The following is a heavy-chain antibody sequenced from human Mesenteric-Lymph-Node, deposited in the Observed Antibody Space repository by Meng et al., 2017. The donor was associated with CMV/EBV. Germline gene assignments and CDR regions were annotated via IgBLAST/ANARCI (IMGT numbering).Heavy chain of an antibody. CDR2: INDRGTT. D-gene: IGHD6-19*01. CDR1: GGFISSGGYY. CDR3: ARDSVAGSGLDY. Sequence: TGSGGFISSGGYYWGWIRQHPGKGLEWIGYINDRGTTDSNPSLKSRVTISVDTSKNQFSLKLSSVTAADTAVYYCARDSVAGSGLDYWGQGTLVTVSS. V-gene: IGHV4-31*03. J-gene: IGHJ4*02.